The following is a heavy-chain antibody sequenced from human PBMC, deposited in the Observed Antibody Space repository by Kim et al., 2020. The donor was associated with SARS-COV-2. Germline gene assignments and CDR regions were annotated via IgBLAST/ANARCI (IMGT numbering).Heavy chain of an antibody. Sequence: GGSLRLSCAASGFTFSDYYMSWIRQAPGKGLEWVSYISSSSSYTNYADSVKGRFTISRDNAKNSLYLQMNSLRAEDTAVYYCARDRTGHRKSRKLIVAVADYWGQGTLVTVSS. V-gene: IGHV3-11*06. J-gene: IGHJ4*02. CDR3: ARDRTGHRKSRKLIVAVADY. CDR2: ISSSSSYT. D-gene: IGHD5-12*01. CDR1: GFTFSDYY.